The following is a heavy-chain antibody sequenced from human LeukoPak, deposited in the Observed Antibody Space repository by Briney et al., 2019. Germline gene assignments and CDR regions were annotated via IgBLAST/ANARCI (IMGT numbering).Heavy chain of an antibody. J-gene: IGHJ4*02. CDR3: ARERYDSSGYSFDY. CDR1: GGSITSYY. D-gene: IGHD3-22*01. V-gene: IGHV4-59*01. CDR2: IYYSGST. Sequence: PSETLSLTCTLSGGSITSYYWSWIRHPPGKGLEWIGYIYYSGSTNYNPSLKSRVTISVDTSKNQFSLKLSSVTAADTAVYYCARERYDSSGYSFDYWGQGTLVTVSS.